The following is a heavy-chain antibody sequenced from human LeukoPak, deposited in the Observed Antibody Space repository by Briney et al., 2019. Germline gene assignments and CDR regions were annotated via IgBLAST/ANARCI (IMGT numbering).Heavy chain of an antibody. Sequence: ASVKVSCKASGYTFTGYYMHWVRQAPGQGLEWMGRINPDSGGTNDAQKFQGRVTMTRDTSISTAYMELSRLRSDDTAVYYCARDRGYSTPPYYYYYMDVWGKGTTVTVSS. V-gene: IGHV1-2*06. CDR3: ARDRGYSTPPYYYYYMDV. D-gene: IGHD3-22*01. CDR2: INPDSGGT. J-gene: IGHJ6*03. CDR1: GYTFTGYY.